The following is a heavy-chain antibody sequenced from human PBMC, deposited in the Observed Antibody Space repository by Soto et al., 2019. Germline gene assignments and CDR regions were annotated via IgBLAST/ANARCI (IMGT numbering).Heavy chain of an antibody. V-gene: IGHV4-31*02. CDR1: GASTVSHYH. D-gene: IGHD6-19*01. CDR3: ALALGPTTGLDY. J-gene: IGHJ4*02. CDR2: IFNSGTT. Sequence: QVQLQESGPGLVKPSQTLSLTCSVSGASTVSHYHWTWIRQPPGKGLEWMGYIFNSGTTFYNPSLTSRLSISKDTSGNHFTLELRSVTAADTAVYYFALALGPTTGLDYWGQGTLVTVSS.